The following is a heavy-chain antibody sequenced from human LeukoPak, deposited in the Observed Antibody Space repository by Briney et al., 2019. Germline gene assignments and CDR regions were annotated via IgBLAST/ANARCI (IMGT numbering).Heavy chain of an antibody. Sequence: ASVKVSCKASGGTFSSYAISWVRQAPGQGLEWMGGIIPIFGTANYAQKFQGRVTITTDESTSTAYMELSSLRSEDTAVYYCARGYSYGTYYYYMDVWGKGTTVTVSS. V-gene: IGHV1-69*05. CDR3: ARGYSYGTYYYYMDV. J-gene: IGHJ6*03. CDR2: IIPIFGTA. D-gene: IGHD5-18*01. CDR1: GGTFSSYA.